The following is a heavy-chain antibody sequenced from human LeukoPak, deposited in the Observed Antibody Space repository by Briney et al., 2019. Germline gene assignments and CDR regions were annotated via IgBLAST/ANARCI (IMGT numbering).Heavy chain of an antibody. J-gene: IGHJ4*02. D-gene: IGHD3-22*01. Sequence: SETLSLTCAVYGGSFSGYYWSWIRQPPGKGLEWIGEINHSGSTNYNPSLKSRVTISVDTSKNQFSLKLSSVTAAGTAVYYCARHSSGYYYGIREFDYWGQGTLVTVSS. CDR3: ARHSSGYYYGIREFDY. V-gene: IGHV4-34*01. CDR1: GGSFSGYY. CDR2: INHSGST.